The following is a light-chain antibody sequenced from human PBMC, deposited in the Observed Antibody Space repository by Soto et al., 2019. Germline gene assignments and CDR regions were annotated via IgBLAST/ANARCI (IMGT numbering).Light chain of an antibody. CDR1: SSNIGSNY. CDR2: RNN. J-gene: IGLJ1*01. Sequence: QSVLTQPPSASGTPGQRVTISCSGSSSNIGSNYVYWYQQLPGTAPKLLIYRNNQRPSGVPDRFSGSKSGTSASLAISGLRSEGVADYYRSSYTSSSLYVFGTGTKVTVL. CDR3: SSYTSSSLYV. V-gene: IGLV1-47*01.